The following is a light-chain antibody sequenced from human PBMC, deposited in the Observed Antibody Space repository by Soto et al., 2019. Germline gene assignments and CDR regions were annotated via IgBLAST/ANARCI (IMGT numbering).Light chain of an antibody. J-gene: IGLJ1*01. Sequence: QSVLTQPASVSGSPGQSITISCTGTSSDIGSSNLVSWYQDHPGKAPKLIIYEATQRPSGISYRFSGSRSGNTASLTISGLQAEDEADYYCSSYTDSSNYVFGTGTKVTVL. CDR3: SSYTDSSNYV. CDR2: EAT. CDR1: SSDIGSSNL. V-gene: IGLV2-14*02.